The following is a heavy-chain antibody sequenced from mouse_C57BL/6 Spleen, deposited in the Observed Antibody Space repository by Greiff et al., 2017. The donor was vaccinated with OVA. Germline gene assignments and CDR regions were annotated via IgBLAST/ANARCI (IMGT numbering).Heavy chain of an antibody. D-gene: IGHD1-1*01. CDR1: GYTFTSYW. CDR2: IDPSDSET. J-gene: IGHJ2*01. CDR3: ARGVTTVVAKGYFDD. V-gene: IGHV1-52*01. Sequence: QVQLKQPGAELVRPGSSVKLSCKASGYTFTSYWMHWVKQRPIQGLEWIGNIDPSDSETHYNQKFKDKATLTVDKSSSTAYMQLSSLTSEDSAVYYCARGVTTVVAKGYFDDWGQGTTLTVSS.